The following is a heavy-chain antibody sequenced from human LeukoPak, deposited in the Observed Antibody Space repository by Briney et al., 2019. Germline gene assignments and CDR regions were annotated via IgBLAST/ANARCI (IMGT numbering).Heavy chain of an antibody. CDR1: GGSFSGYY. CDR3: ASSGRMTTVTTAFHY. CDR2: INHSGST. V-gene: IGHV4-34*01. Sequence: PSETLSLTCAVYGGSFSGYYWSWIRQPPGKGLEWIGEINHSGSTNYNPSLKSRVTISLDTSKNQFSLKLSSVTAADTAVYYCASSGRMTTVTTAFHYWGQGTLVTVSS. J-gene: IGHJ4*02. D-gene: IGHD4-17*01.